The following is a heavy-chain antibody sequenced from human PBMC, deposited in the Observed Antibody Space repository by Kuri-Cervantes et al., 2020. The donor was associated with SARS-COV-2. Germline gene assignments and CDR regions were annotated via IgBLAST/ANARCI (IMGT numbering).Heavy chain of an antibody. V-gene: IGHV3-66*01. CDR1: GFTVTSDY. Sequence: GESLKISCAASGFTVTSDYMTWVRQAPGKGLEWVSIIYSGGTTYHRDSVKGRFTMSRDTSKSTVHLQMDSLRVDDTAVYYCARARLGDWYFDLWGRGTMVTVSS. CDR3: ARARLGDWYFDL. CDR2: IYSGGTT. D-gene: IGHD3-16*01. J-gene: IGHJ2*01.